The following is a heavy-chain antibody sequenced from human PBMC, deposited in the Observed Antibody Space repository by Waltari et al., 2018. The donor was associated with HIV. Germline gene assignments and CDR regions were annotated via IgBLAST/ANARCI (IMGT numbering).Heavy chain of an antibody. J-gene: IGHJ6*02. D-gene: IGHD2-2*01. V-gene: IGHV5-51*01. CDR2: VVPPGYVT. CDR3: ARLGDCGETSCPSGYYYNYGLGV. Sequence: EVQLVQSGAEVKTPREALKISCKTSGYKFTHYWVAWVRSMPGTGLEWMGSVVPPGYVTRYRRSVRGLVTTSAATSSNTAYGQWSRLKASDTAIYDGARLGDCGETSCPSGYYYNYGLGVWGQGTTITDSS. CDR1: GYKFTHYW.